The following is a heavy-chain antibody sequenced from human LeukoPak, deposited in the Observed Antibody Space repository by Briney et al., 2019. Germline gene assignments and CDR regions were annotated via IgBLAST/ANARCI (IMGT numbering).Heavy chain of an antibody. CDR1: DGSISGNY. CDR3: ARFGVYYDMDV. V-gene: IGHV4-59*01. J-gene: IGHJ6*02. D-gene: IGHD3-16*01. Sequence: SGTLSLTCTVSDGSISGNYWTWTRQPPGKGLEWIGQIHYSGKADYNPSLRSRVTISVDTSKNQMFLKLSSVTAADTAIYYCARFGVYYDMDVWGQGTTVTVSS. CDR2: IHYSGKA.